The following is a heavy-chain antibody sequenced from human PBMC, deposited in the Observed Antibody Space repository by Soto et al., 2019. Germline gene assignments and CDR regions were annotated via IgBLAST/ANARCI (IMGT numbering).Heavy chain of an antibody. J-gene: IGHJ5*02. CDR3: ARVFDGTPTGVGYCSGGSCYVWFDP. Sequence: SETLSLTCTVSGGSISGSGYYWAWIRQPPGKGLEWIGTIYDSVNIYYNPSLKSRVTISVVTSHNQFSLKVNSVTAADTAVYYCARVFDGTPTGVGYCSGGSCYVWFDPWGQGTLVTVSS. D-gene: IGHD2-15*01. V-gene: IGHV4-39*01. CDR1: GGSISGSGYY. CDR2: IYDSVNI.